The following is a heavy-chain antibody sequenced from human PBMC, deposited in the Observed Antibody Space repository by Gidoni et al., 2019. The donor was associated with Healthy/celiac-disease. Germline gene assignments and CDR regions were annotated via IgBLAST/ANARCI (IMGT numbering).Heavy chain of an antibody. CDR2: IYYSGST. CDR1: GGSISRYY. V-gene: IGHV4-59*01. CDR3: ASGTGDCSSTSCSYYFDY. D-gene: IGHD2-2*01. Sequence: QVQLQESGPGLVQPSETLSLTCTVSGGSISRYYWSWIRQPPGKGLEWIGYIYYSGSTNYNPSLKSRVTISVDTSKNQFSLKLSSVTAADTAVYYWASGTGDCSSTSCSYYFDYWGQGTLVTVSS. J-gene: IGHJ4*02.